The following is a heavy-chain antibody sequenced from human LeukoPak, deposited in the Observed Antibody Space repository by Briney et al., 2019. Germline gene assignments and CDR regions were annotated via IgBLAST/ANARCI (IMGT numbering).Heavy chain of an antibody. V-gene: IGHV4-34*01. D-gene: IGHD3-10*01. CDR1: GGSFSGYY. CDR2: INHSGST. J-gene: IGHJ5*02. CDR3: ARGPRITMVRGRTWVDP. Sequence: SETLSLTCAVYGGSFSGYYWSWIRQPPGKGLEWIGEINHSGSTNYNPSLKSRVTISVDTSKNQFSLKLSYVTAADTAVYYCARGPRITMVRGRTWVDPWGQGTLVTVSS.